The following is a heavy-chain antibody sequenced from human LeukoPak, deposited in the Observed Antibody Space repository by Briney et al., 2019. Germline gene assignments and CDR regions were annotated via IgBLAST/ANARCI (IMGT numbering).Heavy chain of an antibody. D-gene: IGHD3-22*01. J-gene: IGHJ4*02. CDR2: TYYSGST. CDR3: ARVKSITMIVVDPHYYFDY. Sequence: SETLSLTCTVSGGSICSSSYYWGWIRQPPGKGLEWIGSTYYSGSTYYNPSLKSRVTISVDTSKNQFSLKLSSVTAADTAVYYCARVKSITMIVVDPHYYFDYWGQGTLVTVSS. V-gene: IGHV4-39*07. CDR1: GGSICSSSYY.